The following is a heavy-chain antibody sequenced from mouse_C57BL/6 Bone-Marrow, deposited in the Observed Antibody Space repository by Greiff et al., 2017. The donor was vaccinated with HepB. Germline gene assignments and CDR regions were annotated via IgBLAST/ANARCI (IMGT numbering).Heavy chain of an antibody. D-gene: IGHD1-1*01. CDR3: ASSIYYYGSSYVRFAY. CDR2: IYPRSGNT. J-gene: IGHJ3*01. Sequence: VQLQQSGAELARPGASVKLSCKASGYTFTSYGISWVKQSTGQGLEWIGEIYPRSGNTYYNEKFKGKATLTADKSSSKAYMELRSLTSEDSAVYFCASSIYYYGSSYVRFAYWGQGTLVTVSA. CDR1: GYTFTSYG. V-gene: IGHV1-81*01.